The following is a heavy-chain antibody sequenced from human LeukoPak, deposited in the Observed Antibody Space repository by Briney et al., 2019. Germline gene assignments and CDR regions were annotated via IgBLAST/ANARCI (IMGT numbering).Heavy chain of an antibody. CDR3: ARAVEVTIFGVVISGRNYMDV. Sequence: GASVKVSCTVSGSSPSELSLYWVRQAPGKGLEWMGGFDVIDSETFYAQKFQGRVTMTEDSSTDTAYMELRSLTSDDTALYYCARAVEVTIFGVVISGRNYMDVWGKGTTVTVSS. CDR2: FDVIDSET. J-gene: IGHJ6*03. CDR1: GSSPSELS. D-gene: IGHD3-3*01. V-gene: IGHV1-24*01.